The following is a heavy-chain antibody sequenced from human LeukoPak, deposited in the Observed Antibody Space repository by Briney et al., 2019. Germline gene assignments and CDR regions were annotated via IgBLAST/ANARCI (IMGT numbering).Heavy chain of an antibody. D-gene: IGHD3-10*02. CDR3: TTDLHVRGVIIRVEAFYS. CDR1: VFTFSNAW. CDR2: IKSKTDGGTT. V-gene: IGHV3-15*01. Sequence: GGPLRLSCAASVFTFSNAWMNWVRQAPGKGLEWVGRIKSKTDGGTTDYAAPVKGRFTISRDDSKNTLYLQMNSLKTEDTAVYYCTTDLHVRGVIIRVEAFYSRGQGTMVTVSS. J-gene: IGHJ3*02.